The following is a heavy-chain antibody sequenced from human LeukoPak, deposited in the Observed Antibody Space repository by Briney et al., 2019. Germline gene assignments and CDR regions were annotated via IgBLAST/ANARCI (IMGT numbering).Heavy chain of an antibody. CDR2: INIDGSTT. V-gene: IGHV3-74*01. J-gene: IGHJ4*02. D-gene: IGHD2-2*01. CDR3: ARSCSSTSCQIED. Sequence: GGSLRLSCAASGFTFSSYAMSWVRQAPGKGLEWVSRINIDGSTTRYADSVKGRFTISRDNAKNTLYLQMNSLRAEDTAVYYCARSCSSTSCQIEDWGQGTLVTVSS. CDR1: GFTFSSYA.